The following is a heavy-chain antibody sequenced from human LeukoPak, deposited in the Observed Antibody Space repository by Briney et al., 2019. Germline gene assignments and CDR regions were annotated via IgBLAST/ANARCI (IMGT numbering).Heavy chain of an antibody. V-gene: IGHV3-53*01. Sequence: PGGSLRLSCAASGFTVSSNHMSWGRQAPGKGLGWVSVIYSGGSTYYADSVKGRFTISRDNSKNTLYLQMNSLRAEDTAVYYCASHSSSWYGFDYWGQGTLVTVSS. D-gene: IGHD6-13*01. CDR2: IYSGGST. CDR3: ASHSSSWYGFDY. J-gene: IGHJ4*02. CDR1: GFTVSSNH.